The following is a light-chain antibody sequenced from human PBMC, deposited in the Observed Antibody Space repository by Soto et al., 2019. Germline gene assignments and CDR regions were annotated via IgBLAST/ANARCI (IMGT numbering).Light chain of an antibody. J-gene: IGKJ1*01. CDR1: QDISNW. CDR3: QAGSSFTRT. Sequence: DIQMTQSPSSVSASVGARVTITCRASQDISNWLAWYQQKPGKAPKLLIYSTSSLQNGVTSRFSGSGSGTEFTLTITSLQPEDVATYYGQAGSSFTRTFGQGTKVEV. CDR2: STS. V-gene: IGKV1-12*01.